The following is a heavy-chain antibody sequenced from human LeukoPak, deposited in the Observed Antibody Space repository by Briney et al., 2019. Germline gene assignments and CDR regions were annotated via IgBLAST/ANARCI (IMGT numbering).Heavy chain of an antibody. CDR2: ISYSGST. V-gene: IGHV4-39*07. J-gene: IGHJ3*02. CDR1: GGSISSRSNY. D-gene: IGHD6-6*01. Sequence: SETLSLTCIVSGGSISSRSNYWGWFRQPPGKGLEWIGTISYSGSTYYIPSLRSRVTVSVDTSNNQLSLKLSSVTTADTAVYYCATGSRSSSSDAFDIWGQGTMVTVSS. CDR3: ATGSRSSSSDAFDI.